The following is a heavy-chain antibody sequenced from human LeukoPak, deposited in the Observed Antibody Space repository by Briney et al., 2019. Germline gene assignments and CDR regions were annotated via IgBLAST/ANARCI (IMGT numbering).Heavy chain of an antibody. CDR2: IYYSGST. CDR1: GGSFSGYY. CDR3: ARVGYSSGWSPAYFDY. V-gene: IGHV4-34*01. Sequence: SETLSLTCAVYGGSFSGYYWSWTRQPPGKGLEWIGSIYYSGSTYYNPSLKSRVTISVDTSKNQFSLKLSSVTAADTAVYYCARVGYSSGWSPAYFDYWGQGTLVTVSS. J-gene: IGHJ4*02. D-gene: IGHD6-19*01.